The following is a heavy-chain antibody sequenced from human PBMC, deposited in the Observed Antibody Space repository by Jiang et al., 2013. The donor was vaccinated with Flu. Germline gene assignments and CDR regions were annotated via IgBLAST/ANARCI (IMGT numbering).Heavy chain of an antibody. CDR3: ARTIAADPQDLFDY. Sequence: LLKPSETLSLTCTVSGGSISSSSYYWGWIRQPPGKGLEWIGSIYYSGSTYYNPSLKSRVTISADTSKNQFSLKLSSVTAADTAVYYCARTIAADPQDLFDYWGQGTLVTVSS. CDR1: GGSISSSSYY. D-gene: IGHD6-13*01. CDR2: IYYSGST. J-gene: IGHJ4*02. V-gene: IGHV4-39*01.